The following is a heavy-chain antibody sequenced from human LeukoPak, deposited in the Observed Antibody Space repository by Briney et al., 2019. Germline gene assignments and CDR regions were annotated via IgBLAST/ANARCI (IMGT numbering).Heavy chain of an antibody. D-gene: IGHD3-3*01. CDR2: ISYDGGNK. J-gene: IGHJ4*02. Sequence: GGSLRLSCAASGFIFSNFAIHWVRRAPGKGLEWVAIISYDGGNKYYADSVKGRFTISRDNSESTLYLQMNSLRAEDTAVYYCARDQPSLGDGYYYFDYWSQGTLVTVSS. CDR1: GFIFSNFA. V-gene: IGHV3-30-3*01. CDR3: ARDQPSLGDGYYYFDY.